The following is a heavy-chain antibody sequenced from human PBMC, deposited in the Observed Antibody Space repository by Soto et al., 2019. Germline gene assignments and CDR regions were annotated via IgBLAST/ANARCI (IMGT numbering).Heavy chain of an antibody. CDR1: GFTFSGSA. V-gene: IGHV3-73*01. D-gene: IGHD3-3*01. CDR3: TRGGIRIFGVVISDNWFDP. J-gene: IGHJ5*02. Sequence: EVQLVESGGGLVQPGGSLKLSCAASGFTFSGSAMHWVRQASGKGLEWVGRIRSKANSYATAYAASVKGRFTISRDDSKNTAYLQMNSLKTEDTAVYYCTRGGIRIFGVVISDNWFDPWGQGTLVTVSS. CDR2: IRSKANSYAT.